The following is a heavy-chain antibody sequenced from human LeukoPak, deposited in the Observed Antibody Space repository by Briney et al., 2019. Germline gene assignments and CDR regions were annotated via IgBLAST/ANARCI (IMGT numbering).Heavy chain of an antibody. CDR1: GFTFSSYS. D-gene: IGHD1-26*01. Sequence: GGSLRLSCAASGFTFSSYSMNWVRQAPGKGLEWVSSISSSSSYIYYADSVKGRFTISRDNAKNSLYLQMNSLGPEGTAAYYCARDPYSGNYGNYYYYYMDVWGKGTTVTISS. V-gene: IGHV3-21*01. CDR2: ISSSSSYI. CDR3: ARDPYSGNYGNYYYYYMDV. J-gene: IGHJ6*03.